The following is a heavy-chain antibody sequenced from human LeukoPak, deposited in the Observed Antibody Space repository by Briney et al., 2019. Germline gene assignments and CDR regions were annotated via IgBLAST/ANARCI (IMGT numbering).Heavy chain of an antibody. CDR1: GFTFSSYA. V-gene: IGHV3-23*01. CDR2: ISGSGGCT. J-gene: IGHJ5*02. CDR3: ASMVRGVSPFDP. Sequence: GGSLRLSCAASGFTFSSYAMSWVRQAPGKGLEWVSAISGSGGCTYYADSVKGRFTISRDNSKNTLYLQMNSLRAEDTAVYYCASMVRGVSPFDPWGQGTLVTVSS. D-gene: IGHD3-10*01.